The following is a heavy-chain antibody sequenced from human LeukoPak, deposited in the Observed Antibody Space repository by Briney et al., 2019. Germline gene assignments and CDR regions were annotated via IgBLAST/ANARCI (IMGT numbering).Heavy chain of an antibody. CDR3: ARFVVDYYFYYYMDV. V-gene: IGHV3-7*01. D-gene: IGHD2-15*01. CDR1: GFTFSSYA. J-gene: IGHJ6*03. Sequence: GGSLRLSCAASGFTFSSYATSWVRQAPGKGLEWVANIKQDGSEKYYVDSVKGRFTISRDNAKNSLYLQMNSLRAEDTAVYYCARFVVDYYFYYYMDVWGKGTTVTVSS. CDR2: IKQDGSEK.